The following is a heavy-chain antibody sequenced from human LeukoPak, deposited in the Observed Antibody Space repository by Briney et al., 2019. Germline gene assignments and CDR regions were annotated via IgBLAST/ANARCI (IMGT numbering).Heavy chain of an antibody. V-gene: IGHV3-20*04. CDR3: ARLSYPYIVVVPAAAYFDY. Sequence: GGSLRLSCAASGFTFDDYGMSWVRQAPGKGLEWVSGINWNGGSTGYADSVKGRFTISRDNAKNSLYLQMNSLRAEVRALYFCARLSYPYIVVVPAAAYFDYWGQGTLVTVSS. J-gene: IGHJ4*02. CDR2: INWNGGST. CDR1: GFTFDDYG. D-gene: IGHD2-2*01.